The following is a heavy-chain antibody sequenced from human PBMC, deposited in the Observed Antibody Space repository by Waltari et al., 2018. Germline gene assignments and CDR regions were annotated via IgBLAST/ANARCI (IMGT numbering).Heavy chain of an antibody. CDR2: IYHSGST. CDR1: GYSISSGYY. CDR3: ARVVRRSAFDI. D-gene: IGHD3-22*01. Sequence: QVQLQESGPGLVKPSETLSLTCAVPGYSISSGYYWGWIRQPPGKGLEWIGSIYHSGSTYYNPSLKSRVTISVDTSKNQFSLKLSSVTAADTAVYYCARVVRRSAFDIWGQGTTVTVSS. V-gene: IGHV4-38-2*01. J-gene: IGHJ3*02.